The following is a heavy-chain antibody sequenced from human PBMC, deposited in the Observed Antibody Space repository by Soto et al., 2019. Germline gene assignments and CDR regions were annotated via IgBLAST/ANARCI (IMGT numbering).Heavy chain of an antibody. CDR2: ISYDGTNK. V-gene: IGHV3-30-3*01. CDR3: ARGAYCNTTSCYRHGMDV. D-gene: IGHD2-2*01. CDR1: EFTFSSYS. Sequence: PGGSLRLSCAASEFTFSSYSMHWVRQAPGKGLEWVTVISYDGTNKYYADSVKGRFTISRDSSKNNLNLQMNSLRAEDTAVYYCARGAYCNTTSCYRHGMDVWGQGTTVTVSS. J-gene: IGHJ6*02.